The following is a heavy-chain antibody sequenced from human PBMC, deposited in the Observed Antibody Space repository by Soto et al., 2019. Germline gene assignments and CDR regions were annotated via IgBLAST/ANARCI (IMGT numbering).Heavy chain of an antibody. V-gene: IGHV3-11*01. CDR2: IDTSGTKI. CDR3: ASHYDMWSGYLSPVDY. D-gene: IGHD3-3*01. J-gene: IGHJ4*02. CDR1: GYTFSDYY. Sequence: GGSLRLSCAAAGYTFSDYYMSWIRQAPGKGLEWISYIDTSGTKIYYADSVKGRFTITRDNAKNSLYLEMNSLRDEDTAVYYCASHYDMWSGYLSPVDYWGQGTLVTVSS.